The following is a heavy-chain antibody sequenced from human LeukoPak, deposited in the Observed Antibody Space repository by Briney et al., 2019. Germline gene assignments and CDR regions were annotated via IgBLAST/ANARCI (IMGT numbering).Heavy chain of an antibody. D-gene: IGHD6-6*01. CDR1: GGSFSGYY. V-gene: IGHV4-34*01. J-gene: IGHJ6*03. Sequence: SETLSLTCAVVGGSFSGYYWSWIRQPPGKGLEWIGEINHSGSTNYNPSLKSRVTISVDTSKNQFSLKLSSVTAADTAVYYCARGGEYSRSADYYFYLDVWGKGTTVTVSS. CDR3: ARGGEYSRSADYYFYLDV. CDR2: INHSGST.